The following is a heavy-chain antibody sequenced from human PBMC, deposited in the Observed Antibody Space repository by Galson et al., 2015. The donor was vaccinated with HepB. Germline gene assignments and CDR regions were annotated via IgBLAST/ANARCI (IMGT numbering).Heavy chain of an antibody. J-gene: IGHJ4*02. D-gene: IGHD2-21*01. Sequence: SLRLSCAASGFTFSRYKMNWVRQAPGKGLECVSYISSSGGTIYYADSVRGRFTISRDNAKNALYLQMNSLRDEDTAVYYCARDVDCDFWGQGTLVTVSS. CDR2: ISSSGGTI. CDR3: ARDVDCDF. CDR1: GFTFSRYK. V-gene: IGHV3-48*03.